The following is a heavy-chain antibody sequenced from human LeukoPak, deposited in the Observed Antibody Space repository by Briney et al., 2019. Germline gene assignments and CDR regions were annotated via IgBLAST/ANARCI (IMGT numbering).Heavy chain of an antibody. J-gene: IGHJ4*02. CDR1: GGSISSGGNY. Sequence: SETLSLTCTVSGGSISSGGNYWTWIRQNPGKGLEWIGYINYSGSTYYNPSLKSRVTISVDTSKNQFSLKLSSVTAADTAVYYCARASSGWRIDYWGQGTLVTVSS. V-gene: IGHV4-31*03. CDR2: INYSGST. CDR3: ARASSGWRIDY. D-gene: IGHD6-19*01.